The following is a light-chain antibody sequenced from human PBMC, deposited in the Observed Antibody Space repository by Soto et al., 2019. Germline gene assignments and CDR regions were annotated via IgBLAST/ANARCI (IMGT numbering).Light chain of an antibody. CDR2: KTS. CDR3: QYYDNYSWT. CDR1: QSIGVW. Sequence: DIQLTQSPSTLSASVGDRVTITCRASQSIGVWLTWYQQKPGKAPNFLIYKTSTLESGVPSRFSGSGSGTEFTLTISSLQPDDFATYHCQYYDNYSWTCGQGTKVEIK. J-gene: IGKJ1*01. V-gene: IGKV1-5*03.